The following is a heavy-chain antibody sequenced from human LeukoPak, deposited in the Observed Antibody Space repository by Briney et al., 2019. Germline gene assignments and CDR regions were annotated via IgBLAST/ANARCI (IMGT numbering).Heavy chain of an antibody. V-gene: IGHV3-30-3*01. CDR2: ISYDGSNK. Sequence: GGSLRLSCAASGFTFSSYAMHWVRQAPGKGLEWVAVISYDGSNKYYADSVKGRFTISRDNSKNTLYLQMNSLRAEDTAVYYCAKDSWYIDYWGQGTLVTVSS. J-gene: IGHJ4*02. CDR1: GFTFSSYA. D-gene: IGHD6-13*01. CDR3: AKDSWYIDY.